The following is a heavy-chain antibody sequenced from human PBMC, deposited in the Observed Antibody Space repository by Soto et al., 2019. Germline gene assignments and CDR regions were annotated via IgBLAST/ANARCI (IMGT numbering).Heavy chain of an antibody. CDR2: ISYDGSNK. CDR1: GFTFSSYA. D-gene: IGHD1-26*01. Sequence: PGGSLRLSCAASGFTFSSYAMHWVRQAPGKGLEWVAVISYDGSNKYYADSVKGRFTISRDNSKNTLYLQMNSLRAEDTAVYYCARGLRPTLLEWELTSYLDYWDQGTLVTVSS. CDR3: ARGLRPTLLEWELTSYLDY. V-gene: IGHV3-30-3*01. J-gene: IGHJ4*02.